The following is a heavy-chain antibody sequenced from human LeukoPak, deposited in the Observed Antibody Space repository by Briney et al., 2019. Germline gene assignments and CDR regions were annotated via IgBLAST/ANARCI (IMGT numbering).Heavy chain of an antibody. CDR3: ARVFCGSTSCYNSFDP. Sequence: ASVKVSCKASGYTFTSYGINWVRQAPGQGLEWMGWISAYNGNTNYAQKLQGRVTMTTDTSTSTAYMELRSLRSDDTAVYYCARVFCGSTSCYNSFDPWGQGTLVTVSS. J-gene: IGHJ5*02. V-gene: IGHV1-18*01. CDR2: ISAYNGNT. D-gene: IGHD2-2*01. CDR1: GYTFTSYG.